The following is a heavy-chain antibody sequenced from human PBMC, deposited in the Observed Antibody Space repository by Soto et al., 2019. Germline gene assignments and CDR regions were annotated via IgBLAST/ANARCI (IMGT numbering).Heavy chain of an antibody. CDR3: GDDVTAGGLAV. D-gene: IGHD1-1*01. V-gene: IGHV3-7*01. CDR2: INQDGSEK. CDR1: RLTFSNYW. J-gene: IGHJ6*02. Sequence: EVQLVESGGGLVQPGGSLRLSCAASRLTFSNYWMNWVRQAPGKGLEWVANINQDGSEKFYVDSVKGRFTISRDNSKDSLYLQMNSLRDEDTAVYYCGDDVTAGGLAVWGQGTAVTVSS.